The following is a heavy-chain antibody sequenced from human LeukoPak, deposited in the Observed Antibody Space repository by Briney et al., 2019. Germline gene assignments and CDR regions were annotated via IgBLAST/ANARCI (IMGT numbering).Heavy chain of an antibody. D-gene: IGHD2-2*01. J-gene: IGHJ4*02. CDR3: ARDGVVPAAIVSFAY. CDR2: IIPIFGTA. CDR1: GGTFSSYA. V-gene: IGHV1-69*13. Sequence: ASVKVSCKASGGTFSSYAISWVRQAPGQGLEWMGGIIPIFGTANYAQKFQGRVTITADESTSTAYMELSSLRSEDTAVYYCARDGVVPAAIVSFAYWGQGTLVTVSS.